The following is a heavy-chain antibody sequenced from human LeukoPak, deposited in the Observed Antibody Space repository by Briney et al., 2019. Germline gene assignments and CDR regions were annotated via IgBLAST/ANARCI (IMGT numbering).Heavy chain of an antibody. J-gene: IGHJ5*02. CDR3: ARDYGVSTAYPPTQPFDP. CDR1: GGSLSSYY. Sequence: SETLSLTCIVSGGSLSSYYWSWIRQPAGKGLEWVGRIYTSGSTNYNPSLKSRVTLSVDTSKNQFSLKLHSVTAADAAVYYCARDYGVSTAYPPTQPFDPWGQGTLVTVSS. CDR2: IYTSGST. D-gene: IGHD3-9*01. V-gene: IGHV4-4*07.